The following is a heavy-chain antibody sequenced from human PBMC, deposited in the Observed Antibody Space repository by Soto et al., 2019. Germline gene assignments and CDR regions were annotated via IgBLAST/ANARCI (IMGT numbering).Heavy chain of an antibody. CDR3: ARGLGSGSYHSPSGY. CDR2: INPSGDTT. J-gene: IGHJ4*02. V-gene: IGHV1-46*03. Sequence: QVQLMQSGAEVKKPGASVKVSCKASGFTFTSFYIHWVRQVPGQGLEWMGIINPSGDTTSYTEKFQGRLTLTRHTSTSTVYMELSSLRSEDTAVYFCARGLGSGSYHSPSGYWGQGTLVTVSS. CDR1: GFTFTSFY. D-gene: IGHD1-26*01.